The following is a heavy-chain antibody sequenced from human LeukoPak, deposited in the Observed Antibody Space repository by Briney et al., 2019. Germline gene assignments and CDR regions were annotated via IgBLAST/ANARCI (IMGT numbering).Heavy chain of an antibody. D-gene: IGHD4-17*01. CDR1: GGTFSSYA. J-gene: IGHJ4*02. CDR2: IIPIFGTA. CDR3: AREGYGDSSPAFDY. V-gene: IGHV1-69*01. Sequence: SVKVSCKASGGTFSSYAISWVRQAPGQGLEWMGGIIPIFGTANYAQKLQGRVTITADESTSTAYMELRSLRSEDTAVYYCAREGYGDSSPAFDYWGQGTLVTVSS.